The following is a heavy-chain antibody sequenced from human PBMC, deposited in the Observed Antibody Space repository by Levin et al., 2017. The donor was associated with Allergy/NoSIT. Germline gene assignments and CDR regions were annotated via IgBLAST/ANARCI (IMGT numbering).Heavy chain of an antibody. CDR2: IKSKIDGGTT. Sequence: GGSLRLSCAASGFSFSNAWMNWVRQPPGKGLEWVGRIKSKIDGGTTDYASPVKDRFIISRDDSKNTLFLQMNNLKTEDTAVYYCTTDHDYGYYLNSFHAWGQGNLVTVS. D-gene: IGHD4-17*01. V-gene: IGHV3-15*07. CDR3: TTDHDYGYYLNSFHA. J-gene: IGHJ5*02. CDR1: GFSFSNAW.